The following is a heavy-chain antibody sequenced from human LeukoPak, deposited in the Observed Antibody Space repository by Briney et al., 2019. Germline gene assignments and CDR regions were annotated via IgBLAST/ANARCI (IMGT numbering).Heavy chain of an antibody. Sequence: TTSDTLSLTCAVSGGSISSGGYSWSWIRQPPGKGLEWIGYIYHSGRTYYNPSLKSRVTISVDRSNNQFSLKLSSVTAADTAVYYCARAYDSSGYYLDYWGQGTLVTVPS. J-gene: IGHJ4*02. CDR2: IYHSGRT. D-gene: IGHD3-22*01. CDR1: GGSISSGGYS. CDR3: ARAYDSSGYYLDY. V-gene: IGHV4-30-2*01.